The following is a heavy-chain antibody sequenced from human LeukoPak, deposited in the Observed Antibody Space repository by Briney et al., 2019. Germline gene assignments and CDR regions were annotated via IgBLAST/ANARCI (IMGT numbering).Heavy chain of an antibody. CDR2: ISGLGSST. V-gene: IGHV3-23*01. D-gene: IGHD6-13*01. Sequence: GGSLRLSCAASGFTFSNYAMSWVRQAPGKGLEWVSVISGLGSSTYYADSVKGRFAIPRDNSKSTLWLQMNSLRADDTAIYYCARDVEARISAAGTFDYWGQGSLVTVSS. CDR3: ARDVEARISAAGTFDY. J-gene: IGHJ4*02. CDR1: GFTFSNYA.